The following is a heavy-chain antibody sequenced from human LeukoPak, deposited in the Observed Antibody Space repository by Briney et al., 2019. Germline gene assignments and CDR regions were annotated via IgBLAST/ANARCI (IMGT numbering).Heavy chain of an antibody. J-gene: IGHJ4*02. CDR1: GFTFSSYA. V-gene: IGHV3-23*01. Sequence: GGSLRLSCAASGFTFSSYAMSWVRQAPGKGLEWVSAISGSGGSTYYADSVKGRFTISRDNSKNTLYLQMNSLRAEDTAVYYCAKDLGLYYYDSSGYLDNWGQGTLVTVSS. CDR3: AKDLGLYYYDSSGYLDN. CDR2: ISGSGGST. D-gene: IGHD3-22*01.